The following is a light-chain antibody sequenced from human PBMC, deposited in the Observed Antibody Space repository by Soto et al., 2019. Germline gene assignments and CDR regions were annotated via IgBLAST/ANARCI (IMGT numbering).Light chain of an antibody. V-gene: IGKV3-15*01. CDR3: QRYNSCSRT. Sequence: DIMMAQSPGTLSWYGGDGATLSCRASQSISSILAWYQHKPGQAPRLLIYDTSSRATGVPARFSGSRSGTEFTLTISSLQSEDFAVYYCQRYNSCSRTFGRGTKVDIK. J-gene: IGKJ4*02. CDR1: QSISSI. CDR2: DTS.